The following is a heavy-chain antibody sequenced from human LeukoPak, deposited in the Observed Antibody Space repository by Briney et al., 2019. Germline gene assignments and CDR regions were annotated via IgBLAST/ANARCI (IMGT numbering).Heavy chain of an antibody. D-gene: IGHD3-10*01. Sequence: ASVKVSCKASGYSFTNYYLHWVRQAPGQGFEWMGIINPGGGTTTYAQKFQGRVTMTRDTSTSTVSMELSSLRSEDTAVYYCARGGFTTMVRGVIITLDAFDIWGQGTMVTVSS. CDR3: ARGGFTTMVRGVIITLDAFDI. CDR2: INPGGGTT. CDR1: GYSFTNYY. J-gene: IGHJ3*02. V-gene: IGHV1-46*01.